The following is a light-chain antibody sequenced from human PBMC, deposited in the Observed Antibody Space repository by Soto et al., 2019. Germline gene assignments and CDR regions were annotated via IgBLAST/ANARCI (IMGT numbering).Light chain of an antibody. CDR3: QQRSNRPPSIT. V-gene: IGKV3-11*01. J-gene: IGKJ5*01. CDR1: QSVSSY. Sequence: EIVLTQSPATLSLSPGERATLSCRASQSVSSYLAWYQQKPGQAPRLLIYDASNRATGIPARFSGSGSGTDFTLTLRSLEPEDFAVYYCQQRSNRPPSITFGQGTRLEIK. CDR2: DAS.